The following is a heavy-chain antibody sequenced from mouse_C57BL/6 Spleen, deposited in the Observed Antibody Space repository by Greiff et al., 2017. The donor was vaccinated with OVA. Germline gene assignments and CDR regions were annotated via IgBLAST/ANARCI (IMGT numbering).Heavy chain of an antibody. Sequence: SLEWVATISSGGSYTYYPDSVKGRLTISRDNAKNTLYLQMSSLKSEDTAMYYCARHRDYYGSPYFDYWGQGTTLTVSS. CDR2: ISSGGSYT. J-gene: IGHJ2*01. V-gene: IGHV5-6*01. CDR3: ARHRDYYGSPYFDY. D-gene: IGHD1-1*01.